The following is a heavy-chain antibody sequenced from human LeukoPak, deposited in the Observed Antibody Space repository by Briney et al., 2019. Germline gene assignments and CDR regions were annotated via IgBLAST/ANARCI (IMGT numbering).Heavy chain of an antibody. J-gene: IGHJ3*02. Sequence: GGSLRLSCAASGFTFNNYAMNWVRQPPGKGLEWVSSISGSGGNTYYADSVKGRFTISRDSSKNTLYLQMNSLRAEDTAVYYCAKPARTDAFDIWGQGTMITVSS. CDR2: ISGSGGNT. CDR1: GFTFNNYA. D-gene: IGHD1-14*01. CDR3: AKPARTDAFDI. V-gene: IGHV3-23*01.